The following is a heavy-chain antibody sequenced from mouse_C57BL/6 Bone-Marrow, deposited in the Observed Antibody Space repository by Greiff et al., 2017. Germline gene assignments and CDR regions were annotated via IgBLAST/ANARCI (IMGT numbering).Heavy chain of an antibody. Sequence: EVQGVESGGGLVKPGGSLKLSCAASGFTFCSYTMSCVRQTPEKRRQWVAAISGGGGNTSYPGSVKGRFTMSGDNDKNILYLEMSSLRSEDTALYYCSRQVTTVLATKYFDVWGTGTTVTVSS. J-gene: IGHJ1*03. CDR2: ISGGGGNT. CDR1: GFTFCSYT. CDR3: SRQVTTVLATKYFDV. V-gene: IGHV5-9*01. D-gene: IGHD1-1*01.